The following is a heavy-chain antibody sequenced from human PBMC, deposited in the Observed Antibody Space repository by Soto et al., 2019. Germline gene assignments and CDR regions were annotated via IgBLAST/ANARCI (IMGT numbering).Heavy chain of an antibody. J-gene: IGHJ4*02. Sequence: QVQLQESGPGLVKPSETLSLTCTVSGGSISTYYWSWIRQPPGKGLEWIGYIYYSGRTNYNPSLKSRVTISVDTSKNQFSLNLSSVTAADTAVYYCARAYCTGGRCSRSGFDYWGQGTLVTVSS. CDR3: ARAYCTGGRCSRSGFDY. CDR2: IYYSGRT. V-gene: IGHV4-59*01. CDR1: GGSISTYY. D-gene: IGHD2-15*01.